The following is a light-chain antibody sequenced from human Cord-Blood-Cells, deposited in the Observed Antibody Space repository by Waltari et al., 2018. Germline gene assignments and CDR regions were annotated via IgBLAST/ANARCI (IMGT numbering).Light chain of an antibody. V-gene: IGLV2-23*01. Sequence: QSALTQPASVSGSPGQSLTISCTATGHDVGSYNLASWYQQHPGKAPKRMIYEGSKRPSGVSNRFSGSKSGNTASLTISGLQAEDEADYYCCSYAGSSTWVFGGGTKLTVL. CDR3: CSYAGSSTWV. J-gene: IGLJ3*02. CDR1: GHDVGSYNL. CDR2: EGS.